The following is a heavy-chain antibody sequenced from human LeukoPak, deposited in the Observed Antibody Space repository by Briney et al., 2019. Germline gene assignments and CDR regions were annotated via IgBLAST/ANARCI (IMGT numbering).Heavy chain of an antibody. CDR2: ISAYNGNT. J-gene: IGHJ4*02. Sequence: ASVKVSCKASGYTFTSYGISWVRQAPGQGLEWMGWISAYNGNTNYAQKLQGRVTMTTDTSTSTAYMELRSLRSDDTAVYYCARTPVRTYDSSGYYHDWGQGTLVTVPS. CDR1: GYTFTSYG. D-gene: IGHD3-22*01. CDR3: ARTPVRTYDSSGYYHD. V-gene: IGHV1-18*01.